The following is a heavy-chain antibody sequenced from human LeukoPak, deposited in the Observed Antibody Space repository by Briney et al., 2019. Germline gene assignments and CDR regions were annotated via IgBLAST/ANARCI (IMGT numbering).Heavy chain of an antibody. CDR1: GFTFSSYG. CDR2: IRYDGTNK. D-gene: IGHD6-19*01. Sequence: GGSLRLSCAASGFTFSSYGIHWARQAPGKGLEWVAFIRYDGTNKYYADSVKGRFTISRDNSKNTPYLQMNSLRAEDTAVYYCARDRKWISSGIAVAGAPETRHRRNALPDYWGQGTLVTVSS. CDR3: ARDRKWISSGIAVAGAPETRHRRNALPDY. J-gene: IGHJ4*02. V-gene: IGHV3-30*02.